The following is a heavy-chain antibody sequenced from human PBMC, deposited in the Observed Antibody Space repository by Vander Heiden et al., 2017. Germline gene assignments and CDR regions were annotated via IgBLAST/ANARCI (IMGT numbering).Heavy chain of an antibody. V-gene: IGHV3-23*01. CDR2: ISGSGGST. D-gene: IGHD6-13*01. J-gene: IGHJ4*02. CDR3: AKDRQQLGRTFDY. CDR1: GFTFSSYA. Sequence: EVQLLESGGGLVQPGVSLRLSCAASGFTFSSYAMSWVRQAPGKGLEWVSAISGSGGSTYYADSVKGRFTISRDNSKNTLYLQMNSLRAEDTAVYYCAKDRQQLGRTFDYWGQGTLVTVSS.